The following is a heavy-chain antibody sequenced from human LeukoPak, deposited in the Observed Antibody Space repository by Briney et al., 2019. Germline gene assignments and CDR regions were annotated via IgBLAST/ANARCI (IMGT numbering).Heavy chain of an antibody. D-gene: IGHD6-13*01. J-gene: IGHJ3*02. CDR2: IYYSGST. Sequence: SETLSLTCTVSGGSISSYYWSWLRQPPGKGLEWIGYIYYSGSTNYNPSLKSRVTISVDTSKNQFSLKLSSVTAADTAVYYCARESPIAADPRAFDIWGQGTMVTVSS. CDR1: GGSISSYY. CDR3: ARESPIAADPRAFDI. V-gene: IGHV4-59*01.